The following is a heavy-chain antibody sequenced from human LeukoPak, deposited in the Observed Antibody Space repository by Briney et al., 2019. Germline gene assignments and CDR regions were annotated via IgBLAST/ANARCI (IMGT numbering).Heavy chain of an antibody. CDR1: GFTFSSYA. V-gene: IGHV3-23*01. D-gene: IGHD3-10*01. Sequence: GGSLRLSCVASGFTFSSYAMSWVRQAPGKGLEWVSAISGSGGSTYYADSVKGRFTTSRDKSKNTLYLQMNSLRAEDTAVYYCAKKGITMVRGVVNYYYYMDVWGKGTTVTVSS. CDR3: AKKGITMVRGVVNYYYYMDV. J-gene: IGHJ6*03. CDR2: ISGSGGST.